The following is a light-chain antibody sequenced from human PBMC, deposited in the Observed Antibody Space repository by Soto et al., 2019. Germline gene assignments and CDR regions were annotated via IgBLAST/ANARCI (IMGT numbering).Light chain of an antibody. CDR2: GAS. Sequence: EIVLTQSPGTLSLSPGERTTLSCRASQSISSSYLAWYQQKPGQAPRLLVYGASSRATGSPDRFSGSGSGTDFTLAISRLEPEDCALYYCQQYSSTFWTLGKGTKVEIK. CDR1: QSISSSY. J-gene: IGKJ1*01. CDR3: QQYSSTFWT. V-gene: IGKV3-20*01.